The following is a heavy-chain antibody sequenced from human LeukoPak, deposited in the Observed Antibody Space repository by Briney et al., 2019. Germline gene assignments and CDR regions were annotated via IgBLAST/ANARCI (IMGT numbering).Heavy chain of an antibody. CDR1: GFTFSSYG. D-gene: IGHD2-2*02. Sequence: GGSLRLSCAASGFTFSSYGMHWVRQAPGKGLEWVAVISYDGSNKYYADSVKGRFTISRDNSKNTLYLQMNSLRAEDTAVYYCAKALRKYLGDFDYWGQGALVTVSS. V-gene: IGHV3-30*12. CDR3: AKALRKYLGDFDY. J-gene: IGHJ4*02. CDR2: ISYDGSNK.